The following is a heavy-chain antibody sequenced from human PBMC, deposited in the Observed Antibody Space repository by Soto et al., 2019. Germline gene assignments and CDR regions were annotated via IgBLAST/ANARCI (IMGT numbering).Heavy chain of an antibody. D-gene: IGHD2-21*02. CDR3: AKDRQYGDYGYNFDY. V-gene: IGHV1-2*02. CDR2: IKPSSGAT. Sequence: GXSXKVSFKASGYNXAAYYMDWVRQAPGQGLEWMGWIKPSSGATNFAERFQVRVTMTRDTSISTFYMEIKRMNSEYTAVSFCAKDRQYGDYGYNFDYWGQGTLGTVSS. J-gene: IGHJ4*02. CDR1: GYNXAAYY.